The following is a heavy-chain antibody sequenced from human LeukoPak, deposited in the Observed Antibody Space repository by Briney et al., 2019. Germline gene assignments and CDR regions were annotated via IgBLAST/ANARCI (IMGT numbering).Heavy chain of an antibody. CDR2: INHSGST. V-gene: IGHV4-34*01. CDR1: GGSFSGYY. CDR3: ARGPSRFDY. Sequence: SETLSLTCAVYGGSFSGYYWSWIRQPPGKGLEWIEEINHSGSTNYNPSLKSRVTISVDTSKNQFSLKLSSVTAADTAVYYCARGPSRFDYWGQGTLVTVSS. J-gene: IGHJ4*02.